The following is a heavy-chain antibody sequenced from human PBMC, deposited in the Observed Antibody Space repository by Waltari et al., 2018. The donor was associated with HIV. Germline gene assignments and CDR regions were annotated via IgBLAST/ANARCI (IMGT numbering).Heavy chain of an antibody. V-gene: IGHV1-18*01. CDR3: ARGIGSAAWYPFDN. D-gene: IGHD6-13*01. J-gene: IGHJ4*02. CDR1: GNTFTTYG. Sequence: QVQLMQSGAEVRKPGASVKVSCQASGNTFTTYGTTWVRQAPGQGLEWMGWISPYSDYTYYAQNLQGRVTMTTDTSTATVYMELRSLRYDDTAVYYCARGIGSAAWYPFDNWGQGTLVIVSS. CDR2: ISPYSDYT.